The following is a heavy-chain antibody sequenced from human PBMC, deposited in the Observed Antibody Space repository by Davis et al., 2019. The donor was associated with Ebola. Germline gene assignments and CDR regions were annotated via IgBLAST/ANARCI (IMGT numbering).Heavy chain of an antibody. J-gene: IGHJ5*01. Sequence: AASVKVSCKASGYTFIGYYMHWVRQAPGQGLEWMGWINPNSGGTNYAQEFQGRVTMTRDTSISTAYMELSRLRSDDTAVYYCAREVFGYSSGWYDSWGQGTLVTVSS. D-gene: IGHD6-19*01. CDR1: GYTFIGYY. V-gene: IGHV1-2*02. CDR2: INPNSGGT. CDR3: AREVFGYSSGWYDS.